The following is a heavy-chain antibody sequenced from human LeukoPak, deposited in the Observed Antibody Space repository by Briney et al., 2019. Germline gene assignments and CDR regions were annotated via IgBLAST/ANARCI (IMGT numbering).Heavy chain of an antibody. CDR3: ARGLEAAALHPYDF. D-gene: IGHD6-13*01. J-gene: IGHJ4*02. CDR2: SSAYNGHT. Sequence: ASVKVSCKASGYTFTSYGISWVRQAPGQGLEWMGWSSAYNGHTNYAQKFQGRVTMTTGTSTSTAYMELRSLRFDDSAVYYCARGLEAAALHPYDFWGQGTLVTVSS. V-gene: IGHV1-18*01. CDR1: GYTFTSYG.